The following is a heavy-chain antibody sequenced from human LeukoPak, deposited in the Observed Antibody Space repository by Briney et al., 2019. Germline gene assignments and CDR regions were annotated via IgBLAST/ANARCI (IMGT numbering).Heavy chain of an antibody. Sequence: GGSPRLSCAASGFTFSSYAMSWVRQAPGKGLEWVSAISGSGGSTYYADSVKGRFTISRDNSKNTVYLQMNSLRAEDTAVYYCARDQAAAGYYYYYGMDVWGQGTTVTVSS. CDR1: GFTFSSYA. J-gene: IGHJ6*02. CDR2: ISGSGGST. V-gene: IGHV3-23*01. CDR3: ARDQAAAGYYYYYGMDV. D-gene: IGHD6-13*01.